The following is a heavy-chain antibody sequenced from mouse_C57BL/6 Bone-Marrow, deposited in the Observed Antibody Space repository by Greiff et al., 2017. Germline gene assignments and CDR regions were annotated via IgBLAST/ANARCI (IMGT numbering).Heavy chain of an antibody. D-gene: IGHD6-5*01. CDR1: GYTFTDYY. CDR2: INPYNGGT. Sequence: VQLKESGPVLVKPGASVKMSCKASGYTFTDYYMNWVKQSHGKSLEWIGVINPYNGGTSYNQKFKGKATLTVDKSSSTAYMELNSLTSEDSAVYYCAGPYDYFDDWGQGTTLTVSS. V-gene: IGHV1-19*01. J-gene: IGHJ2*01. CDR3: AGPYDYFDD.